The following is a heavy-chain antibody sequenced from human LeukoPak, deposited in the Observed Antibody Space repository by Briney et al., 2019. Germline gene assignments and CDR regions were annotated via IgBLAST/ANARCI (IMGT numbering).Heavy chain of an antibody. D-gene: IGHD3-22*01. J-gene: IGHJ4*02. CDR1: GYSFTSYW. CDR2: IYTGDSEN. Sequence: GEAQNSFSTGSGYSFTSYWIGWVHQLAGELLEWMGIIYTGDSENSYRPFLQGQVTISADKSSSASYLLWSLMNDAEAALYCWAGGGDGSSDFVDYWGEGTLVAVSS. V-gene: IGHV5-51*07. CDR3: AGGGDGSSDFVDY.